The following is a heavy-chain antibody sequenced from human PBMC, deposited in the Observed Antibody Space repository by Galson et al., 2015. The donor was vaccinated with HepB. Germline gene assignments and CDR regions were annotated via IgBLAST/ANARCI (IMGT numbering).Heavy chain of an antibody. CDR3: ARGGSSSTSIPDAFDI. D-gene: IGHD2-2*01. V-gene: IGHV1-2*04. Sequence: SVKVSCKASGYTFTGYYMHWVRQAPGQGLEWMGWINPNSGGTNYAQKFQGWVTMTRYTSISTAYMELSRLRSDDTAVYYCARGGSSSTSIPDAFDIWGQGTMVTVSS. CDR2: INPNSGGT. J-gene: IGHJ3*02. CDR1: GYTFTGYY.